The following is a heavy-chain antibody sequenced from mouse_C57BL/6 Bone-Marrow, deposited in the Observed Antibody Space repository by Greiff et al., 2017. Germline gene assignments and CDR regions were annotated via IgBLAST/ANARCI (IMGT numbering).Heavy chain of an antibody. CDR2: IYPRSGNT. V-gene: IGHV1-81*01. D-gene: IGHD1-1*01. Sequence: QVQLQQSGAELARPGASVKLSCKASGYTFTSYGISWVKQRTGQGLGWIGEIYPRSGNTYYNEKFKGKATLTADKSSSTAYMELRSLTSEDSAVSFCARPYGSSYNYWGQGTTLTVSS. CDR3: ARPYGSSYNY. CDR1: GYTFTSYG. J-gene: IGHJ2*01.